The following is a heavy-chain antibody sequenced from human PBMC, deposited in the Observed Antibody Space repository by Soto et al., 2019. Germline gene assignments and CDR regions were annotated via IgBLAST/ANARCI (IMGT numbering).Heavy chain of an antibody. CDR2: IIPIFGTA. CDR1: GGTFSSYA. J-gene: IGHJ6*02. D-gene: IGHD6-6*01. Sequence: SVKVSCKASGGTFSSYAISWVRQAPGQGLEWMGGIIPIFGTANYAQKFQGRVTITADESTSTAYMELSSLRSEDTAVYYCASPSIEARSYYYYYGMDVWGQGATVTVSS. V-gene: IGHV1-69*13. CDR3: ASPSIEARSYYYYYGMDV.